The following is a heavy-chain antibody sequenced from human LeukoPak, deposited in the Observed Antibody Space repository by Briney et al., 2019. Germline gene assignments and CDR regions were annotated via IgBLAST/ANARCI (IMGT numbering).Heavy chain of an antibody. CDR1: GYTFTNYG. V-gene: IGHV1-18*01. J-gene: IGHJ3*02. CDR3: ARDQSVRLLQTSSTYFKHVFAI. Sequence: ASVTVSCKPSGYTFTNYGISWVRQAPGLGVERMGWISAYNGNTNYAQKVQGRVTMTTDTSTSTAYMELRSLRFADTAVYYCARDQSVRLLQTSSTYFKHVFAIWGQGSMVTVSS. D-gene: IGHD6-13*01. CDR2: ISAYNGNT.